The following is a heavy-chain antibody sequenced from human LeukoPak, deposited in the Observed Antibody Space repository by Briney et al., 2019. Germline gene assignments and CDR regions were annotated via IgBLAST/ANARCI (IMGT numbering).Heavy chain of an antibody. D-gene: IGHD3-22*01. Sequence: GGFLRLSCAASGFTFSDYYMSWIRQAPGKGLEWVSYISSSGSTIYYADSVKGRFTISRDNAKNSLYLQMNSLRAEDTAVYYCARDTTYYYDSSGYLDYWGQGTLVTVSS. CDR3: ARDTTYYYDSSGYLDY. CDR2: ISSSGSTI. J-gene: IGHJ4*02. CDR1: GFTFSDYY. V-gene: IGHV3-11*01.